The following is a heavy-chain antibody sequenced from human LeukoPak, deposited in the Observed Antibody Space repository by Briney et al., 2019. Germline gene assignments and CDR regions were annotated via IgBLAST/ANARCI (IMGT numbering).Heavy chain of an antibody. CDR3: DGGIKSMVRGVTYYYGMDV. V-gene: IGHV4-30-2*01. D-gene: IGHD3-10*01. CDR1: GGSISSGGYS. CDR2: IYHSGST. J-gene: IGHJ6*02. Sequence: PSETLSLTCAVSGGSISSGGYSWSWIRQPPGKGLEWIGYIYHSGSTYYNPSLKSRVTISVDTSKNQFSLKLSSVTAADTAVYYCDGGIKSMVRGVTYYYGMDVWGQGTTVTVSS.